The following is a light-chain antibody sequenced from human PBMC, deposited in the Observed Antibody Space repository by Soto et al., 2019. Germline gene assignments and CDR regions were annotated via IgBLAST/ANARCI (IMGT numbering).Light chain of an antibody. CDR3: QQYGSSPPS. Sequence: DIVLTQSPGTLSLSPGERATLSCRASQSVSSNYLAWYQRKPGQAPRLLIYGASNRATDIPNRFSGSGSGTDFTLTITRLEPEDFVVYYCQQYGSSPPSFGQGTKVEIK. CDR1: QSVSSNY. CDR2: GAS. V-gene: IGKV3-20*01. J-gene: IGKJ1*01.